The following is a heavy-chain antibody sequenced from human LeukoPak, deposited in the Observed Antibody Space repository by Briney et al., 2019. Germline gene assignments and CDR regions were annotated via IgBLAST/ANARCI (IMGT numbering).Heavy chain of an antibody. CDR3: ARRQEDLLWFGELLWSDWFDP. D-gene: IGHD3-10*01. J-gene: IGHJ5*02. Sequence: SETLSLTCTVSGGSISSSSYYWGWIRQPPGKGLEWIGSIYYSGSTYYNPSLKSRVTISVDTSKNQFSLKLSSVTAADTAVYYCARRQEDLLWFGELLWSDWFDPWGQGTLVTVSS. V-gene: IGHV4-39*07. CDR2: IYYSGST. CDR1: GGSISSSSYY.